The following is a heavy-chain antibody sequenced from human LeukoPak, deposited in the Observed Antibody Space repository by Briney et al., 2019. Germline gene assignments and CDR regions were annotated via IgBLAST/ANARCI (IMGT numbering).Heavy chain of an antibody. CDR3: ARVGRVWAYYDSSGSFDY. D-gene: IGHD3-22*01. CDR2: IIPIFGTA. V-gene: IGHV1-69*13. Sequence: ASVKVSCKASGGTFSSYAISWVRQAPGQGLEWMGGIIPIFGTANYAQKFQGRVTITADESTSTAYMELSSLRSEDTAVYYCARVGRVWAYYDSSGSFDYWGQGTLVTVSS. J-gene: IGHJ4*02. CDR1: GGTFSSYA.